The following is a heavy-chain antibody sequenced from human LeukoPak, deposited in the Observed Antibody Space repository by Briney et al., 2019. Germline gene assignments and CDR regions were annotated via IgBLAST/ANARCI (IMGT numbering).Heavy chain of an antibody. CDR2: ISGSGGST. Sequence: GGSLRLSCAASGFTFSSYAMSWVRQAPGKGLEWVSAISGSGGSTYYADSVKGRFTISRDNAKNSLYLQMNSLRAEDTAVYYCARAGLSFYYDSSGYYGPLDYWGQGTLVTVSS. D-gene: IGHD3-22*01. CDR1: GFTFSSYA. CDR3: ARAGLSFYYDSSGYYGPLDY. J-gene: IGHJ4*02. V-gene: IGHV3-23*01.